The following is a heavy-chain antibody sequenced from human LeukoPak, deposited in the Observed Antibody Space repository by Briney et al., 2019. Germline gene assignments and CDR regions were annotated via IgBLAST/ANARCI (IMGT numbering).Heavy chain of an antibody. CDR2: IYSGGST. J-gene: IGHJ4*02. CDR1: GFTVSSNY. V-gene: IGHV3-66*01. D-gene: IGHD3-22*01. Sequence: GGSLRLSCAASGFTVSSNYMSWVRQAPGKGLEWVSVIYSGGSTYYAGSVKGRFTISRDNSKNTLYLQMNSLRAEDTAVYYCAKDIRYYDSSGYPGGYWGQGTLVTVSS. CDR3: AKDIRYYDSSGYPGGY.